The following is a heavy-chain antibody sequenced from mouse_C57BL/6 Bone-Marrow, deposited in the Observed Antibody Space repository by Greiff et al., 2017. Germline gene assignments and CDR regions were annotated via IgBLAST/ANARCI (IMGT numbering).Heavy chain of an antibody. D-gene: IGHD1-1*01. J-gene: IGHJ2*01. Sequence: QVQLQQSGAELAKPGASVKLSCKASGYTFTSYWMHWVKQRPVQGLEWIGYINTSSGYTKYTQKFKDKATLTSDKSYSTAYMQLSSLTYEDSAVYYCARMGLRFHHWGQGTTLTVSS. CDR3: ARMGLRFHH. CDR2: INTSSGYT. V-gene: IGHV1-7*01. CDR1: GYTFTSYW.